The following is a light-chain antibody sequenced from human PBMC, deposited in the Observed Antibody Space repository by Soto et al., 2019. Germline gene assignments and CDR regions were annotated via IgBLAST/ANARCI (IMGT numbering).Light chain of an antibody. CDR3: QQGHSTPYT. J-gene: IGKJ2*01. CDR2: SAS. Sequence: DIQMTQSPYSLSASVGDNVTITCRASQNIRTYLNGYQQKPGRAPKLLIHSASALPSGVPSRFSGSGSGTEFTLTMSGLQPEDFATYYCQQGHSTPYTFGQGTKVEIK. V-gene: IGKV1-39*01. CDR1: QNIRTY.